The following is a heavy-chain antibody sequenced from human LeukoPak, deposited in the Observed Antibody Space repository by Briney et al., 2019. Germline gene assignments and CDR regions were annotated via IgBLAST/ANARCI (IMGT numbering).Heavy chain of an antibody. D-gene: IGHD1-20*01. CDR3: AKQGITGTGGYFDY. Sequence: GGSLRLSCAASGFTFSSYGMHWARQAPGKGLEWVAVISYDGSNKYYADSAKGRFTISRDNSKNTLYLQMNSRRAEDTAVYYCAKQGITGTGGYFDYWGQGTLVTVSS. CDR1: GFTFSSYG. J-gene: IGHJ4*02. CDR2: ISYDGSNK. V-gene: IGHV3-30*18.